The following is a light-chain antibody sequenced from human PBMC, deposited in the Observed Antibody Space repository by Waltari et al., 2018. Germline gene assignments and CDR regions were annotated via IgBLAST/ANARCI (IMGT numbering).Light chain of an antibody. V-gene: IGLV2-14*01. J-gene: IGLJ3*02. Sequence: QSALTQPDSGSGSRDQAINISCTATRSDIGGYNYVSCSQQHPGKTPRLMIYDVNKRPSGVSNRFSVSKSGNTASLTISGLQAEDEADYYCSSYASSITPNWVFGGGTKLTVL. CDR2: DVN. CDR1: RSDIGGYNY. CDR3: SSYASSITPNWV.